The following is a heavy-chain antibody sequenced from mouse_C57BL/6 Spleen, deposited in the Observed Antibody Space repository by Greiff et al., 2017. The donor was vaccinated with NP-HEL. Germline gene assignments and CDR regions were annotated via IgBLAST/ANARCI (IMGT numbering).Heavy chain of an antibody. D-gene: IGHD6-2*01. CDR1: GYTFTSYW. J-gene: IGHJ2*01. Sequence: QVQLQQSGAELVKPGASVKLSCKASGYTFTSYWMQWVKQRPGQGLEWIGEIDPSDSYTNYNQKFKGKATLTVDTSSSTAYMQLSSLTSEDSAVYYCARNGRSLIFFDYWGQGTTLTVSS. CDR3: ARNGRSLIFFDY. CDR2: IDPSDSYT. V-gene: IGHV1-50*01.